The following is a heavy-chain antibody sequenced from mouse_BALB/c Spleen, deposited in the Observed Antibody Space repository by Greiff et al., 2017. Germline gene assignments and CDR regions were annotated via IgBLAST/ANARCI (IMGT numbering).Heavy chain of an antibody. CDR3: ARRGPTRKYYAMDY. CDR2: ILPGSGST. Sequence: QVQLQQSGAELMKPGASVKISCKATGYTFSSYWIEWVKQRPGHGLEWIGEILPGSGSTNYNEKFKGKATFTADTSSNTAYMQLSSLTSEDSAVYYCARRGPTRKYYAMDYWGQGTSVTVSS. J-gene: IGHJ4*01. V-gene: IGHV1-9*01. CDR1: GYTFSSYW.